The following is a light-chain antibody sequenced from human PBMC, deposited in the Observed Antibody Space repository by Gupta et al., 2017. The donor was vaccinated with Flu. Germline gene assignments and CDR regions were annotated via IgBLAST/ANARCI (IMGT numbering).Light chain of an antibody. Sequence: QSALTQPASVSGSPGQSITISCTGTSSDVGGYNSVSWYQQHPGKVPNLIIHEVTYRPSGVSNRFSGSKSGNTASLTISGLQTEDEADYYCSSYTSSSTLVFGGGTKLTVL. CDR3: SSYTSSSTLV. V-gene: IGLV2-14*01. J-gene: IGLJ3*02. CDR1: SSDVGGYNS. CDR2: EVT.